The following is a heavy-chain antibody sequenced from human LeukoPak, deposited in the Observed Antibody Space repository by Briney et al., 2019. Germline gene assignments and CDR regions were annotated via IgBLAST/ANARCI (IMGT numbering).Heavy chain of an antibody. D-gene: IGHD2-15*01. V-gene: IGHV3-11*01. J-gene: IGHJ5*02. CDR3: ARGRGLDVVVVATTEFDP. CDR2: ISSSGSTI. CDR1: GFTFSDYY. Sequence: GGPLRLSCAASGFTFSDYYMSWIRQAPGKGLEWVSYISSSGSTIYYADSVKGRFTISRDNAKNSLYLQMNSLRAEDTAVYYCARGRGLDVVVVATTEFDPWGQGTLVTVSS.